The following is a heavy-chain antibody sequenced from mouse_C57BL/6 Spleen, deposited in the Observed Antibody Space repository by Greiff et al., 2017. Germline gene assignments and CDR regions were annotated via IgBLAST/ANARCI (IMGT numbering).Heavy chain of an antibody. Sequence: QVQLQQPGAELVKPGASVKLSCKASGYTFTSYWMHWVKQRPGQGLEWIGMIHPNSGSTNYNEKFKSKATLTVDKSSSTAYMQLSSLTSEDSAVYYCAREEEDYDYEFAYWGPGTLVTVSA. CDR2: IHPNSGST. CDR1: GYTFTSYW. V-gene: IGHV1-64*01. CDR3: AREEEDYDYEFAY. D-gene: IGHD2-4*01. J-gene: IGHJ3*01.